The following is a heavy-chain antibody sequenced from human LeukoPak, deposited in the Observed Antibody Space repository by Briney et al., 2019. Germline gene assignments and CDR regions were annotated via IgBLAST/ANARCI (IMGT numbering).Heavy chain of an antibody. CDR3: ARARVSYYYYGMDV. V-gene: IGHV4-30-2*01. Sequence: PSETLSLTCTVSGGSISSGGYYWSWIRQPPGKGLEWIGYIYHSGSTYYNPSLKSRVTISVDTSKNQFSLKLSSVTAADTAVYYCARARVSYYYYGMDVWGQGTTVTVSS. CDR2: IYHSGST. CDR1: GGSISSGGYY. J-gene: IGHJ6*02.